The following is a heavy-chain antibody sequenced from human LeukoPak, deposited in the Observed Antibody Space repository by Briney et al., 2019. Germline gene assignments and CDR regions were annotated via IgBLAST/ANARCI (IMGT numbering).Heavy chain of an antibody. CDR1: GFTFSSYS. V-gene: IGHV3-21*01. D-gene: IGHD6-13*01. Sequence: GGSLRLSCAASGFTFSSYSMNWVRQAPGKGLEWVSSISSSSSHIYYADSVKGRFTISRDNAKNSLYLQMNSLRAEDTAVYYCATPNGAAAGRKDAFDIWGQGTMVTVSS. J-gene: IGHJ3*02. CDR2: ISSSSSHI. CDR3: ATPNGAAAGRKDAFDI.